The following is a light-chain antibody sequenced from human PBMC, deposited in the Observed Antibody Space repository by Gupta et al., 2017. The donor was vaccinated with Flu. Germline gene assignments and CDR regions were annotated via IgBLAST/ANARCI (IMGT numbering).Light chain of an antibody. J-gene: IGLJ3*02. V-gene: IGLV3-25*03. CDR2: KDT. CDR1: ALPKRY. CDR3: QTTGATGNSDWV. Sequence: SNDLTQPPSVSASPGQTARITCSGDALPKRYAYWYQHKSGQAPILVIYKDTERPSGIPGRFSGSSSGTTATLTISEVRAEDEADYYCQTTGATGNSDWVFGGGTKLTVL.